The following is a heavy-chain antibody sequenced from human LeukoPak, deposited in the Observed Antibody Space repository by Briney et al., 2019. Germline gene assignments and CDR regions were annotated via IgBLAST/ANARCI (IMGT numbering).Heavy chain of an antibody. V-gene: IGHV3-74*01. CDR1: GFTFSSYW. J-gene: IGHJ6*02. CDR2: IYTDGSST. CDR3: AKSVSPTWSYYYYGMDV. Sequence: GGSLRLSCAASGFTFSSYWMHWVRQAPGKGLVWVSRIYTDGSSTNYADSVKGRFTISRDNAKNTLYLQMNSLRAEDTAVYSCAKSVSPTWSYYYYGMDVWGQGTTVTVSS. D-gene: IGHD2-15*01.